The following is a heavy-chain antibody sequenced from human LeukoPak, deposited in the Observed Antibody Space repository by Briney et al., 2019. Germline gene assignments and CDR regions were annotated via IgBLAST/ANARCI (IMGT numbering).Heavy chain of an antibody. J-gene: IGHJ4*02. V-gene: IGHV3-48*03. CDR1: GFTFSSYE. CDR2: ISSSGSTI. Sequence: PGGSLRLSCAASGFTFSSYEMNWVRQAPGKGLEWVSYISSSGSTIYYADSVKGRFTISRDNAKNSLYLQMNSLRAEDTAVYYCARVTGVATHYFDYWGQGTLVTVSS. D-gene: IGHD5-12*01. CDR3: ARVTGVATHYFDY.